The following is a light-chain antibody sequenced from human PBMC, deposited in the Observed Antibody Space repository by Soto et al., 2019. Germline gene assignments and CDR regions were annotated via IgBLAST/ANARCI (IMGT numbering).Light chain of an antibody. V-gene: IGKV3-20*01. Sequence: EIVLTQSPGTLSLSPGERGTLSCRASQSVSSSYLAWYQQKPGQAPRLLIYGASIRATGIPDRFSGSGSGTDFTLTISRLEPEDFAVYYCQQYNNWPLTFGGGTKVDIK. CDR3: QQYNNWPLT. CDR2: GAS. J-gene: IGKJ4*01. CDR1: QSVSSSY.